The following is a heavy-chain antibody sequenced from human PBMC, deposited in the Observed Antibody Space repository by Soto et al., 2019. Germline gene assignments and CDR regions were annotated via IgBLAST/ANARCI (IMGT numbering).Heavy chain of an antibody. J-gene: IGHJ6*02. V-gene: IGHV4-34*01. CDR3: ARGRSGWLTQYYYYSHGMDV. D-gene: IGHD6-19*01. CDR1: GGSFSGYY. CDR2: INHSGST. Sequence: PSETLSLTCAVYGGSFSGYYWSWIRQPPGKGLEWIGEINHSGSTNYNPSLKSRVTISVDTSKNNFSLKLSSVTAADTAVYYCARGRSGWLTQYYYYSHGMDVWGQGTTVTVSS.